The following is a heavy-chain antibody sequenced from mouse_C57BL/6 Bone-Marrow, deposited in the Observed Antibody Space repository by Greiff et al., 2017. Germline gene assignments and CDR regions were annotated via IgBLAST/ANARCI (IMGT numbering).Heavy chain of an antibody. CDR1: GYTFTSYT. CDR2: INPSSGYT. Sequence: VQLQQSGAELARPGASVKMSCKASGYTFTSYTMHWVKQRPGQGLEWIGYINPSSGYTKYNQKFKDKATLTADKSSSTAYMQLSSLTSEDSAVYYCASGDDGCYGFCDVGGTETTDTVLS. J-gene: IGHJ1*03. D-gene: IGHD2-3*01. V-gene: IGHV1-4*01. CDR3: ASGDDGCYGFCDV.